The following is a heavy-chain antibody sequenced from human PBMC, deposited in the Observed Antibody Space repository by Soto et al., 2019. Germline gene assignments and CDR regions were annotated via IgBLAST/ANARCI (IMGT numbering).Heavy chain of an antibody. V-gene: IGHV3-11*01. J-gene: IGHJ3*01. Sequence: EQLAESGGGLVKPGGSLRLSCAASGFSFNVYYMTWIRQAPGSGLEWVASISILGDSTYYADSVKGRFIISRDNVKNSLYLQMDTLRAEDTAVYYCARDRAGTRTFPHNTFNLWGQGTTVAVAS. CDR2: ISILGDST. D-gene: IGHD6-19*01. CDR1: GFSFNVYY. CDR3: ARDRAGTRTFPHNTFNL.